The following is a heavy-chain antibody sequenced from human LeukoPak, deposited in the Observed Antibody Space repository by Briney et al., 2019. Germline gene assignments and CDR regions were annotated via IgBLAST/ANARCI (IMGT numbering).Heavy chain of an antibody. CDR2: IYSGGST. V-gene: IGHV3-53*01. D-gene: IGHD3-9*01. CDR1: GFTVSSDY. J-gene: IGHJ4*02. CDR3: ARDRTEPFEHDY. Sequence: GGSLRLSCAASGFTVSSDYMSWVRQAPGKGLEWVSVIYSGGSTYYADSVKGRFTISRDNSKNTLYLQMNSLRAEDTAVYYCARDRTEPFEHDYGGREPLVPVPS.